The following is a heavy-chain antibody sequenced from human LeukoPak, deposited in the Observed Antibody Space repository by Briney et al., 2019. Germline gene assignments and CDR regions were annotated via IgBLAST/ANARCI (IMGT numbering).Heavy chain of an antibody. J-gene: IGHJ4*02. CDR1: GYTFTNNW. D-gene: IGHD2-2*01. CDR2: ISPTGGST. Sequence: ASVKVSCKAFGYTFTNNWMHWVRQAPGQGPEWMGLISPTGGSTAYAQKFQGRVTLTRDTSTSTVYMELSSLRSEDTAVYYCAKDGSPYASRYFDYWGQGTLVTVSS. CDR3: AKDGSPYASRYFDY. V-gene: IGHV1-46*01.